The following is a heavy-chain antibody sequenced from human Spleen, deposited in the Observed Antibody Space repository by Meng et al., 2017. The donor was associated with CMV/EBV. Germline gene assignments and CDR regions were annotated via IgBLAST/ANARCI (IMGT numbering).Heavy chain of an antibody. Sequence: ASVKVSCKASGGTFSSYTITWVRQAPGQGPEWMGMINPPAGSADYAQKFKGRLTMTRDTSTSTIYMELSRLRSDDTAVYYCARKNPDSGTYWGDFDYWGQGTLVTVSS. V-gene: IGHV1-46*01. D-gene: IGHD1-26*01. J-gene: IGHJ4*02. CDR2: INPPAGSA. CDR3: ARKNPDSGTYWGDFDY. CDR1: GGTFSSYT.